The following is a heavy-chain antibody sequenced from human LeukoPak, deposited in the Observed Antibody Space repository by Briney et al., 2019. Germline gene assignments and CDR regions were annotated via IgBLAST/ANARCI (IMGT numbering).Heavy chain of an antibody. J-gene: IGHJ4*02. D-gene: IGHD3-3*01. CDR1: GGSFSGYY. CDR2: INHSGST. CDR3: ARDRSIGILEWLFPYYFDY. V-gene: IGHV4-34*01. Sequence: SETLSLTCAVYGGSFSGYYLSWIRQPPGKGLEWIWEINHSGSTNYNPSLKSRVTISVDTSKNQFALKLSSVTAADTAVYYCARDRSIGILEWLFPYYFDYWGQGTLVTVSS.